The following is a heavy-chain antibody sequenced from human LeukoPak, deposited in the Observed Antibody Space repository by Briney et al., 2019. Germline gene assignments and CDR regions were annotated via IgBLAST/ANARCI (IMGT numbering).Heavy chain of an antibody. J-gene: IGHJ4*02. V-gene: IGHV3-48*03. Sequence: GGSLRLSCAASGFTFSSYEMNWVRQAPGKGLEWVSYISSSGSTIYYADSVKGRFTISRDNAKNSLYLEMNSLRAEDTAVYYCARDSKWFGEFTFDYWGQGTLVTVSS. CDR3: ARDSKWFGEFTFDY. CDR1: GFTFSSYE. D-gene: IGHD3-10*01. CDR2: ISSSGSTI.